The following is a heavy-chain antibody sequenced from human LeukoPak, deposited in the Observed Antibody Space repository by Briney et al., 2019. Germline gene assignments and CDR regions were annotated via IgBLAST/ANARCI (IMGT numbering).Heavy chain of an antibody. CDR3: AKQQLLAATAGLDY. J-gene: IGHJ4*02. D-gene: IGHD6-13*01. CDR1: GFTFDDYA. V-gene: IGHV3-9*03. Sequence: PGGSLRLSCAASGFTFDDYAMHWVRQAPGKGLEWVSGISWNSGSIGYADSVKGRFTISRDNAKNSLYLQMNSLRAEDMALYYCAKQQLLAATAGLDYWGQGTLVTVSS. CDR2: ISWNSGSI.